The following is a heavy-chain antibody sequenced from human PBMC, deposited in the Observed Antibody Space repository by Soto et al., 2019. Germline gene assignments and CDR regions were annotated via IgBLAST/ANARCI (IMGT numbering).Heavy chain of an antibody. CDR2: IHHSGTT. D-gene: IGHD4-4*01. CDR1: GYSISSGYY. CDR3: ARGGDYSEGYYFDY. J-gene: IGHJ4*02. Sequence: SETLSITCAVSGYSISSGYYWGWIRQPPGKGLEWIGSIHHSGTTYYNPSLKSRVTKSVDTSKNQVSLKLRSVTAADTAMYYCARGGDYSEGYYFDYWGQGTLVTVSS. V-gene: IGHV4-38-2*01.